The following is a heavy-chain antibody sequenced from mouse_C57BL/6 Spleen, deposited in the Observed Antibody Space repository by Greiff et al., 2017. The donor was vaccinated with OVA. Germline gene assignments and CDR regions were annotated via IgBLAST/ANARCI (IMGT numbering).Heavy chain of an antibody. CDR2: IDPETGGT. V-gene: IGHV1-15*01. CDR3: TRRALYYYGSSPFDV. J-gene: IGHJ1*03. CDR1: GYTFTDYE. Sequence: VQLVESGAELVRPGASVTLSCKASGYTFTDYEMHWVKQTPVHGLEWIGAIDPETGGTAYNQKFKGKAILTADISSSTAYMELRSLTSEDSAVYYCTRRALYYYGSSPFDVWGTGTTVTVAS. D-gene: IGHD1-1*01.